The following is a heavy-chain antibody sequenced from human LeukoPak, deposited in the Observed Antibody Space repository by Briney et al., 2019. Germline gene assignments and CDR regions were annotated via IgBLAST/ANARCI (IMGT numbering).Heavy chain of an antibody. J-gene: IGHJ5*02. CDR2: INHSGGT. Sequence: SETLSLTCAVYGGSFNGYYWSWIRQPPGKGLEWIGEINHSGGTSYNPSLKSRVTISVDTSKNQFSLKLSSVTAADTAVYYCARGIRYTSSWYTYKWFDPWAQGTLVTVSS. CDR3: ARGIRYTSSWYTYKWFDP. D-gene: IGHD6-13*01. CDR1: GGSFNGYY. V-gene: IGHV4-34*01.